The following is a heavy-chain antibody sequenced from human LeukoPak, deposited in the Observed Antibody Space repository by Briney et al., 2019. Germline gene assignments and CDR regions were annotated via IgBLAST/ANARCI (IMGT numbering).Heavy chain of an antibody. CDR2: INPNSGGT. J-gene: IGHJ5*02. CDR3: AREGGSIVVVPAAHVNWFDP. Sequence: GASVEVSCKASGYTFTGYYMHWVRQAPGQGLEWRGWINPNSGGTNYAQKFQGRVTMTRDTSISTAYMELSRLRSDDTAVYYCAREGGSIVVVPAAHVNWFDPWGQGTLVTVSS. D-gene: IGHD2-2*01. CDR1: GYTFTGYY. V-gene: IGHV1-2*02.